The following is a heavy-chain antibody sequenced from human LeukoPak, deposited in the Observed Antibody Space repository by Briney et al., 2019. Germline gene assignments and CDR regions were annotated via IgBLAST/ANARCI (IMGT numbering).Heavy chain of an antibody. CDR2: ISSSSSYI. Sequence: GGSLRLSCAASGFTFSSYSMNWVRQAPGKGLEWVSSISSSSSYIYYADSVKGRFTISRDNAKNSLYLQMNSLRAEDTAVYYCARALYGSGGIRNLVAMDVWGKGTTVTVSS. J-gene: IGHJ6*03. D-gene: IGHD3-10*01. CDR1: GFTFSSYS. V-gene: IGHV3-21*01. CDR3: ARALYGSGGIRNLVAMDV.